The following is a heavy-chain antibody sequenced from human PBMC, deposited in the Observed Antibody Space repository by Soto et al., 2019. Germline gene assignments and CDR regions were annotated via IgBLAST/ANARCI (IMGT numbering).Heavy chain of an antibody. D-gene: IGHD5-18*01. CDR3: ARGKPSGYRFGPRNFFYYGLDV. J-gene: IGHJ6*02. CDR2: IHPSGST. V-gene: IGHV4-34*01. Sequence: SETLSLTCAVFSGSLGDDYWTWIRQSPEKGLEWMGEIHPSGSTDYNPSLKSRLTLSLDTSKNQFSLKVASVTAADTAVYFCARGKPSGYRFGPRNFFYYGLDVWGPGTTVTVSS. CDR1: SGSLGDDY.